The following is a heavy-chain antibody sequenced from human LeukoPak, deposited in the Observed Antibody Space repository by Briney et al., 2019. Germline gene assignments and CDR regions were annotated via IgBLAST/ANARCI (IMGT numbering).Heavy chain of an antibody. V-gene: IGHV4-34*01. Sequence: PSETLSLTCAVYGGSFSGYYWSWIRQPPGKGLEWIGEINHSGSTNYNPSLKSRVTISVDTSKNQFSLKLSSVTAADTAVYYCARVRIAARRKLNFDYWGQGTLVTVSS. D-gene: IGHD6-6*01. CDR2: INHSGST. CDR1: GGSFSGYY. J-gene: IGHJ4*02. CDR3: ARVRIAARRKLNFDY.